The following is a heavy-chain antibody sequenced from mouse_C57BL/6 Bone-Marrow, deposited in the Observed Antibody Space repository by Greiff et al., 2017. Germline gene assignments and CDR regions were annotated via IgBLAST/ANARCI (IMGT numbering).Heavy chain of an antibody. V-gene: IGHV1-69*01. J-gene: IGHJ4*01. Sequence: QVQLQQPGAELVMPGASVKLSCKASGYTFTSYWMHWVKQRPGQGLEWIGEIDPSDSYTNYNQKFKGKSTFTVDKSSSTAYMQLSSLTSEDSAVYYCARDGYYGSSPYYYAMDYWGQGTSVTVSS. CDR1: GYTFTSYW. D-gene: IGHD1-1*01. CDR3: ARDGYYGSSPYYYAMDY. CDR2: IDPSDSYT.